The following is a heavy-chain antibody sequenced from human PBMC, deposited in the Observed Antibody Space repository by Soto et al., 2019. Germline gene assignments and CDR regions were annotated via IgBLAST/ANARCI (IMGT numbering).Heavy chain of an antibody. J-gene: IGHJ6*02. V-gene: IGHV5-10-1*01. D-gene: IGHD6-6*01. Sequence: GESLKISCRGSTYSFTNYWITWVRQVPGRGLEWMGRIDPSDSYTSYSPSFQGHVTMSADKSSSTAFLDWSSLKASDTAMYYCARHLKPSSVGYYYGMDLWGQGTTVTVS. CDR2: IDPSDSYT. CDR1: TYSFTNYW. CDR3: ARHLKPSSVGYYYGMDL.